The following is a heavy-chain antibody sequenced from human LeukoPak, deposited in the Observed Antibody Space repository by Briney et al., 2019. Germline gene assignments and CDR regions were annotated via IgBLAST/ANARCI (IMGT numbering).Heavy chain of an antibody. CDR1: GYTFTGYY. CDR2: INPNSGGT. J-gene: IGHJ4*02. CDR3: ASGGKYSSSWSPPGY. V-gene: IGHV1-2*02. Sequence: ASVKVSCKASGYTFTGYYMHWVRQAPGQGLEWMGWINPNSGGTNYAQKFQGRVAMTRDTSISTAYMELSRLRSDDTAVYYCASGGKYSSSWSPPGYWGQGTLVTVSS. D-gene: IGHD6-13*01.